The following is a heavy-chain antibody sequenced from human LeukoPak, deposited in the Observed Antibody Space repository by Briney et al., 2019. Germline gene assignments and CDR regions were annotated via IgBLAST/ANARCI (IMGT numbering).Heavy chain of an antibody. J-gene: IGHJ4*02. Sequence: SVKVSCKASGGTFSSYAISWVRQAPGQGLEWMGGIIPIFGTANYAQKFQGRATITADESTSTAYMELSSLRSEDTAVYYCARVRGLFGEEQFLFDYWGQGTLVTVSS. CDR2: IIPIFGTA. D-gene: IGHD3-10*02. V-gene: IGHV1-69*13. CDR3: ARVRGLFGEEQFLFDY. CDR1: GGTFSSYA.